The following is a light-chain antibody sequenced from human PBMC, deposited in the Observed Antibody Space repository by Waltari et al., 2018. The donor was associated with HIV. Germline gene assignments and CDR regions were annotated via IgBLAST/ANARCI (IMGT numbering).Light chain of an antibody. CDR2: WAS. CDR1: QGVLTRRDNNNY. J-gene: IGKJ5*01. CDR3: QQFSITPIT. Sequence: DIVATQSPDSLPVSLGERPTINCKSRQGVLTRRDNNNYLDWYQQKPGQPPRLLIYWASIRESGVPDRFSGSGSGTDFTLTISSLQAEDVAVYYCQQFSITPITFGQGTRLEI. V-gene: IGKV4-1*01.